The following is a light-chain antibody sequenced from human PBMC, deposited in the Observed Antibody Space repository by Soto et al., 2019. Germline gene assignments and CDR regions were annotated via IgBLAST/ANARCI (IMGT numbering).Light chain of an antibody. CDR1: QSIARD. V-gene: IGKV1-39*01. CDR2: ATS. Sequence: DIQMTQSPSSLPASVGDRVTMTCRARQSIARDLNWYQQKVGKGPKLLIYATSSLQSGVPSRFSGSGSGTEFTLTISSLQPDDFATYYCQQYDTYFRTFGQGTKLEIK. CDR3: QQYDTYFRT. J-gene: IGKJ2*01.